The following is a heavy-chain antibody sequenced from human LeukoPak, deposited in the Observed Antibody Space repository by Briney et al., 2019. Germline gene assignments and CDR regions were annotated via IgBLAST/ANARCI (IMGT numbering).Heavy chain of an antibody. CDR2: IYPGDSDT. V-gene: IGHV5-51*01. J-gene: IGHJ4*02. Sequence: GESLKISCKGSGYSFTSYWIVWVRQMPGKGLEWMGIIYPGDSDTRYSPSFQGQVTISADKSISTAYLQWSSLKASDTAMYYCAIPHSGSYWVFDYWGQGTRVTVSS. CDR1: GYSFTSYW. CDR3: AIPHSGSYWVFDY. D-gene: IGHD1-26*01.